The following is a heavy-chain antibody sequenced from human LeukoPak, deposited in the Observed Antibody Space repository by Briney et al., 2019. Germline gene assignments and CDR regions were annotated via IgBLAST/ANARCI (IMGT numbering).Heavy chain of an antibody. Sequence: ASVKVSCKASGYTFSHYAMHWVRQAPGQRLEWMGWINAGNGDTKYSLKFQGRVTITRDTSASTAYMELSSLRSEDTAVYYCAGVYYYGSGNIREIGYWGQGTLVTVSS. CDR3: AGVYYYGSGNIREIGY. J-gene: IGHJ4*02. V-gene: IGHV1-3*01. CDR2: INAGNGDT. CDR1: GYTFSHYA. D-gene: IGHD3-10*01.